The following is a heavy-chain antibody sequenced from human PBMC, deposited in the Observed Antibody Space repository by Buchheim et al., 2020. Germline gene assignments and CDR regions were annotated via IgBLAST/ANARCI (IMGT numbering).Heavy chain of an antibody. Sequence: QVQLQESGPGLVKPSGTLSLTRTVSVGSISINYWSWIRQPPGKGLEWIGHIYYSWSTNYNPPLQIRVTISVDTSKNTFYLNPSSVTAADTAVYYCARLGYYDSLVDPWGQGTL. CDR1: VGSISINY. J-gene: IGHJ5*02. V-gene: IGHV4-59*01. CDR3: ARLGYYDSLVDP. D-gene: IGHD3-22*01. CDR2: IYYSWST.